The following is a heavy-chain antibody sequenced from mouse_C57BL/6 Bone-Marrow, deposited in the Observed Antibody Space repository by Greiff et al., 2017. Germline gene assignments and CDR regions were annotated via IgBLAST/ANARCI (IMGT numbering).Heavy chain of an antibody. J-gene: IGHJ1*03. CDR1: GYTFTSYT. V-gene: IGHV1-4*01. D-gene: IGHD1-1*01. CDR2: INPSSGYT. Sequence: QVQLQQSGAELARPGASVKMSCKASGYTFTSYTMYWVKQRPGQGLEWIGYINPSSGYTKYNQKFKDKATLTADKSSSTAYMQLSSLTSEDSAVYYCARSYYGSSCWYFDVWGTGTTFTVSS. CDR3: ARSYYGSSCWYFDV.